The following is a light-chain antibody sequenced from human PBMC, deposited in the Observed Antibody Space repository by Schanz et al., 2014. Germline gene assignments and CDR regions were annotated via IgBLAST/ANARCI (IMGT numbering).Light chain of an antibody. J-gene: IGKJ4*01. CDR1: QSVLTTSNNKNY. Sequence: DIVMTQSPDSLAVSLGERATINCKSSQSVLTTSNNKNYLAWYQHKPGQPPKLLIYWASTRESGVPDRFSGSGSGTDFTLTISSLQAEDVAVYYCQQYYSIPLTFGGETKVEIK. CDR2: WAS. CDR3: QQYYSIPLT. V-gene: IGKV4-1*01.